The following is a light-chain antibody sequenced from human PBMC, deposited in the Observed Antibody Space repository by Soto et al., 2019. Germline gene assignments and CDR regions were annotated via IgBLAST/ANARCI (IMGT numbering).Light chain of an antibody. CDR3: QVWDTNSVF. V-gene: IGLV3-21*02. J-gene: IGLJ2*01. CDR2: GDS. Sequence: SYELTQPPSVSVAPGQTARITCGGENIGSKSVHWYRQKPGQAPVLVVYGDSDRPSRIPERFSGSNSGNTATLTISRVEAGDEADYHCQVWDTNSVFFGGGTQLTVL. CDR1: NIGSKS.